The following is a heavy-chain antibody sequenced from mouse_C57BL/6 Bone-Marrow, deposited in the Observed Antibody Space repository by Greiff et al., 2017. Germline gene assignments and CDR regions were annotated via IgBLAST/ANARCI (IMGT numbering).Heavy chain of an antibody. D-gene: IGHD1-1*01. CDR3: ALIYYYGSSYCYFDY. CDR2: IHPNSGST. Sequence: QVQLQQPGAELVKPGASVKLSCKASGYTFTSYWMHWVKQRPGQGLEWIGMIHPNSGSTNYNEKFKSKATLTVDKSSSTAYMQLSSLTSEDSAVXYCALIYYYGSSYCYFDYWGQGTTLTVSS. CDR1: GYTFTSYW. V-gene: IGHV1-64*01. J-gene: IGHJ2*01.